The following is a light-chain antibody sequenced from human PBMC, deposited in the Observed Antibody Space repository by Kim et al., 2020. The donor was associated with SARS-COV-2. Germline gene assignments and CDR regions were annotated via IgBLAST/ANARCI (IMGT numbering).Light chain of an antibody. J-gene: IGLJ2*01. CDR2: KDR. CDR3: YSAADNKRV. V-gene: IGLV3-27*01. CDR1: ILAKKEY. Sequence: PGKTARVTWSGDILAKKEYARWCQQKPGQAPVLMIYKDRGRPSGIPERFSGSSSGTIVTLTISGAQVGDEADYYCYSAADNKRVFGGGTQLAVL.